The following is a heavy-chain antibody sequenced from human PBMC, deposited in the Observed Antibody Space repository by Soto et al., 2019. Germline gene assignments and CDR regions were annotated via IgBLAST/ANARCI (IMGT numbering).Heavy chain of an antibody. Sequence: PGGSLRRSCVASGFTFSSYAMGWVRQGPGKGLEWVAVVSIGGSTHYADSVRGRFTISRDNSKNTLSLQMNSLTAEDTAVYFCAKRRGAGGHFDYWGQGALVTVS. D-gene: IGHD2-15*01. V-gene: IGHV3-23*01. CDR2: VSIGGST. CDR1: GFTFSSYA. CDR3: AKRRGAGGHFDY. J-gene: IGHJ4*02.